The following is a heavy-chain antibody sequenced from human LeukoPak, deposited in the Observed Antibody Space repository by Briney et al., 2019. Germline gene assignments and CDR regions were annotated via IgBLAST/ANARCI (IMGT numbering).Heavy chain of an antibody. CDR3: ASGDSGSYVYFDY. CDR2: INPNSGGT. J-gene: IGHJ4*02. D-gene: IGHD1-26*01. CDR1: GYTFTGYY. V-gene: IGHV1-2*06. Sequence: ASVKVSFKASGYTFTGYYMHWVRQAPGQGGEWMGRINPNSGGTNYAQKFQGRVTMTRDTSISTAYMELSRLRSDDTAVYYCASGDSGSYVYFDYWGQGTLVTVSS.